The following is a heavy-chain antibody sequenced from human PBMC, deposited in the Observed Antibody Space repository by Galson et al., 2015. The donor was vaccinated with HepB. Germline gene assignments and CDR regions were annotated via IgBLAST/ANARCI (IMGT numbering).Heavy chain of an antibody. J-gene: IGHJ4*02. V-gene: IGHV3-30*18. D-gene: IGHD1-1*01. CDR3: AKELGAWRHFDH. CDR1: GFTFRNYA. CDR2: VANDGSNT. Sequence: SLRLSCAASGFTFRNYAMHWVRQAPGKGLEWVAVVANDGSNTDYGDSVKGRFTISRDNSRNTLYLQVDSLRVEDTAVYYCAKELGAWRHFDHWGQGTLVTVSS.